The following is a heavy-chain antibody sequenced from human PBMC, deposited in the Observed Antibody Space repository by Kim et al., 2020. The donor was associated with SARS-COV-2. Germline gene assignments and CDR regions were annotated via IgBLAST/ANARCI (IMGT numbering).Heavy chain of an antibody. J-gene: IGHJ4*02. V-gene: IGHV5-10-1*01. CDR1: GYSFTSYW. Sequence: GESLKISCKGSGYSFTSYWISWVRQMPGKGLEWMGRIDPSDSYTNYSPSFQGHVTISADKSISTAYLQWSSLKASDTAMYYCARHARYYDILTGYYSGRHFDYWGQGTLVTVSS. D-gene: IGHD3-9*01. CDR2: IDPSDSYT. CDR3: ARHARYYDILTGYYSGRHFDY.